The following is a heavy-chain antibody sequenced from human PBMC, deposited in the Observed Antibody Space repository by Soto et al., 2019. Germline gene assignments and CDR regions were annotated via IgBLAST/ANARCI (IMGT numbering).Heavy chain of an antibody. Sequence: SQTLSLTCAISGDSVSSNSAAWNWIRQSPSRGLEWLGRTYYRSKWYNDYAVSVKSRITINPDTSKNQFSLQLNSVTPEDTAVYYCARSSYCGGDCYPTGYYYGMDVWGQGTTVTVSS. CDR3: ARSSYCGGDCYPTGYYYGMDV. CDR2: TYYRSKWYN. V-gene: IGHV6-1*01. J-gene: IGHJ6*02. CDR1: GDSVSSNSAA. D-gene: IGHD2-21*02.